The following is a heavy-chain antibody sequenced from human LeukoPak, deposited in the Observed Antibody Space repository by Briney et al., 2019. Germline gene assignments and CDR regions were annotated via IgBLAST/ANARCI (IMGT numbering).Heavy chain of an antibody. CDR2: INHSGST. V-gene: IGHV4-34*01. Sequence: PSETLSLTCAVYGGSFSGYYWSWIRQPPGKGLEWIGEINHSGSTNYNPSLKSRVTISVDTSKNQFSLKLSSVTAADTAVYYCARVRYCSSTSCYGSDYFDYWGQGTLVTVSS. J-gene: IGHJ4*02. CDR1: GGSFSGYY. CDR3: ARVRYCSSTSCYGSDYFDY. D-gene: IGHD2-2*01.